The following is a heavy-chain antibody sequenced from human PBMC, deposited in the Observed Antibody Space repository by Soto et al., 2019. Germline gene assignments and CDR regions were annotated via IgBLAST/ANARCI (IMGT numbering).Heavy chain of an antibody. D-gene: IGHD3-10*01. J-gene: IGHJ6*02. CDR1: GGSITSNC. CDR3: ARQGFGQLHGLVDV. V-gene: IGHV4-59*08. CDR2: IHHSGST. Sequence: QVQLQESGPGLLKPSETLSLTCSVSGGSITSNCCSWIGQPPGKGLEWIGYIHHSGSTSYNPSLKSRVTMSVDTSKNQFSLKVSSVTAADTALYYCARQGFGQLHGLVDVWGPGTTVTVSS.